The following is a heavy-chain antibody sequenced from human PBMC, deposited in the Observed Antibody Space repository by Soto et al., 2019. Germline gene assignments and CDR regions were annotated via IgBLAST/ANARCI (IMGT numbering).Heavy chain of an antibody. CDR1: GFTFSSYA. V-gene: IGHV3-23*01. J-gene: IGHJ4*02. D-gene: IGHD3-16*01. CDR2: ISGSGGST. CDR3: AKPQSLLYDYIWGSLGPVDY. Sequence: GGSLRLSCAASGFTFSSYAMSWVRQAPGKGLEWVSAISGSGGSTYYADSVKGRFTISRDNSKNTLYLQMNSLRAEDTAVYYCAKPQSLLYDYIWGSLGPVDYWGQGTLVTVSS.